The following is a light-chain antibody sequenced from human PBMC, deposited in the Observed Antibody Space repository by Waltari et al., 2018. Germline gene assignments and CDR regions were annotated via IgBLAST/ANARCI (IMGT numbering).Light chain of an antibody. CDR2: MPS. CDR3: QQYNSYST. V-gene: IGKV1-5*03. J-gene: IGKJ1*01. CDR1: QSVSVW. Sequence: DIQMTQSPSTLSASFGARVTIPCRASQSVSVWLAWYQPEPGKAPKLLIYMPSNLESGVPSRFSGSGSGTEFTLTISSLQPDDFATYYCQQYNSYSTFGQGTKVEIK.